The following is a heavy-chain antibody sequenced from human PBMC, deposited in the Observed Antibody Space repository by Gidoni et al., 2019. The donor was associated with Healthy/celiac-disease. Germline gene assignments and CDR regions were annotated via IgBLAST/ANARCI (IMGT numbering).Heavy chain of an antibody. D-gene: IGHD3-10*01. CDR2: IIPIFGTA. CDR1: GGTFSSYA. Sequence: LVQSGAEVKKPGSSVKVSCKASGGTFSSYAISWVRQAPGQGLEWMGGIIPIFGTANYAQKFQGRVTITADESTSTAYMELRSMRSEDTAVYDCASFGQMVRGVSIGCGYWGQGTLVTVSS. CDR3: ASFGQMVRGVSIGCGY. V-gene: IGHV1-69*01. J-gene: IGHJ4*02.